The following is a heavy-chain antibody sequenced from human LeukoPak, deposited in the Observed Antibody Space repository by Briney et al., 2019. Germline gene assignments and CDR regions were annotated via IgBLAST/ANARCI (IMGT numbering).Heavy chain of an antibody. CDR2: IYTSGST. J-gene: IGHJ6*03. Sequence: PSQTLSLTCTVSGGSISSGSYYWSWIRQPAGKGLEWIGRIYTSGSTNYNPSLKSRVTISVDTSKNQFSLKLSSVTAADTAVYYCAESSRGYMDVWGKGTTVTVSS. CDR3: AESSRGYMDV. CDR1: GGSISSGSYY. V-gene: IGHV4-61*02. D-gene: IGHD6-13*01.